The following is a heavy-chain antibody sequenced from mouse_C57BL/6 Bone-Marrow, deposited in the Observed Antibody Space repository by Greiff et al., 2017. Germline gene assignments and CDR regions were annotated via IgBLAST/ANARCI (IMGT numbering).Heavy chain of an antibody. J-gene: IGHJ4*01. V-gene: IGHV1-69*01. Sequence: QVQLQQPGAELVMPGASVKLSCKASGYTFTSYWMHWVKQRPGQGLEWIGEIDPSDSYTNYNQKFKGKSTLTVDKSSSTAYMQLSSLTSEDSAVYYCEIHDDGYYYAMDDWGQGTSVTVSS. CDR1: GYTFTSYW. CDR2: IDPSDSYT. D-gene: IGHD2-12*01. CDR3: EIHDDGYYYAMDD.